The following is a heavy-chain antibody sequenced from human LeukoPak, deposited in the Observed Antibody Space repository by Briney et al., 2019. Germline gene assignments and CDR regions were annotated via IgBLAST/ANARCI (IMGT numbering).Heavy chain of an antibody. Sequence: GGSLRLSCAASGFTVGSNWMHWVRQAPGKGLVWVSRINTDGGSKTSADFVRGRFTFSRNNAKNTLYLKMNSLRDEAPAMYYGARVRRDEGSSPRLYYCGEGALGSVSS. J-gene: IGHJ4*02. D-gene: IGHD3-10*01. CDR3: ARVRRDEGSSPRLYY. V-gene: IGHV3-74*01. CDR1: GFTVGSNW. CDR2: INTDGGSK.